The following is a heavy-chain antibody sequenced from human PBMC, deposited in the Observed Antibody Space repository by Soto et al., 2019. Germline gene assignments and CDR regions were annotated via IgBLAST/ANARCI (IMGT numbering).Heavy chain of an antibody. D-gene: IGHD3-22*01. CDR3: AKASTTNYYDSSGYDDY. CDR2: ISHDGSKE. V-gene: IGHV3-30*18. CDR1: GFTFSSHG. Sequence: GGSLRLSCAASGFTFSSHGLHWVRQAPGKGPEWVAVISHDGSKEYYADSVRGRFAISRDNSKNTLYLQMNSLRAEDTAVYYCAKASTTNYYDSSGYDDYWGQGTLVTVSS. J-gene: IGHJ4*02.